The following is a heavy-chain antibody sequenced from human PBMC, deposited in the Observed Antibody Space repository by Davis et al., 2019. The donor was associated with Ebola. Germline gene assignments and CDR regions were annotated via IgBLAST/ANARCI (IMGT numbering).Heavy chain of an antibody. D-gene: IGHD2-21*01. CDR3: ARGGDWTLDY. J-gene: IGHJ4*02. V-gene: IGHV4-59*01. CDR2: IYYSGST. CDR1: GGSISGYY. Sequence: SETLSLTCTVSGGSISGYYWSWIRQPPGKGVEWIGYIYYSGSTKYNPSLKSRVTISVDTSKNRFSLKLSSVTAADTAVYYCARGGDWTLDYWGQGTLATVSS.